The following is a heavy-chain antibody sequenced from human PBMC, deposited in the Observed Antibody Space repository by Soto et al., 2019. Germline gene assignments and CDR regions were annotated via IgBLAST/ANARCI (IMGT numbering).Heavy chain of an antibody. CDR3: ARGGEPYCRGCRCSIYYAMDA. J-gene: IGHJ6*04. CDR1: GGTFSSYA. V-gene: IGHV1-69*13. CDR2: IIPIFGTA. Sequence: SVKVSCKASGGTFSSYAISWVRQAPGQGLEGMGGIIPIFGTANYAQKFQGRVTITADESTSTAYMELSSLRSEDTAVYYCARGGEPYCRGCRCSIYYAMDAWGKGTTVTV. D-gene: IGHD2-15*01.